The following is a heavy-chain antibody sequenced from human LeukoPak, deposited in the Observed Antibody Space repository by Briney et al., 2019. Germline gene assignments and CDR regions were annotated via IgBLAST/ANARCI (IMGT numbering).Heavy chain of an antibody. Sequence: GGSLRLSCAASGFTVSNNYMSWVRQAPGKGLEWVSVIYSGGSTYYADSVKGRFTISRDNSKNTLYLQMNSLRADDTAVYYCARDAGSGSYFDYWGQGTLVTVSS. D-gene: IGHD3-10*01. CDR1: GFTVSNNY. V-gene: IGHV3-53*05. CDR2: IYSGGST. J-gene: IGHJ4*02. CDR3: ARDAGSGSYFDY.